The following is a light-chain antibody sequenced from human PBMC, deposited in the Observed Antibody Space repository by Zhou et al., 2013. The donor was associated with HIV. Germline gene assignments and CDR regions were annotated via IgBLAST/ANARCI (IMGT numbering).Light chain of an antibody. Sequence: MVMTQSPATLSLSPGERATLSCRASQSVSNYLAWYQQKPGQAPRLLIYDASNRATGIPARFSASGSGTDFTLIISSLEPEDFAIYYCQQRRSRTFGQGHGWRL. J-gene: IGKJ5*01. V-gene: IGKV3-11*01. CDR1: QSVSNY. CDR3: QQRRSRT. CDR2: DAS.